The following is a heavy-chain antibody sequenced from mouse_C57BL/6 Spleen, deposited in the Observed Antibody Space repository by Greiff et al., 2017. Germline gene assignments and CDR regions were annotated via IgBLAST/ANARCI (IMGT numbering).Heavy chain of an antibody. J-gene: IGHJ1*03. Sequence: EVQLVESGGGLVKPGGSLKLSCAASGFTFSDYGMHWVRQAPEKGLEWVAYISSGSSTIYYADTVKGRFTISRDNAKNTLFLQMTSLRSEDTAMYYCARVITTVVAWYFDVWGTGTTVTVSS. CDR2: ISSGSSTI. D-gene: IGHD1-1*01. CDR1: GFTFSDYG. V-gene: IGHV5-17*01. CDR3: ARVITTVVAWYFDV.